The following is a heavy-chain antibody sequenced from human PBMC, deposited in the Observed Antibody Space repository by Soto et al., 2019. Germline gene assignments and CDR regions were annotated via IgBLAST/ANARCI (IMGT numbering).Heavy chain of an antibody. CDR2: ISYDGRNK. J-gene: IGHJ3*02. CDR3: VKEGTGLYNAFDI. CDR1: GFSFSNYG. Sequence: QVQVVESGGGVVQPGGSLRLSCAASGFSFSNYGMHWVRQAPGKGLEWVALISYDGRNKYYGDSVEGRFTFSRDNSKNTVEMQMNSLRVEDKAVYYCVKEGTGLYNAFDIWGQGTMVTVS. V-gene: IGHV3-30*18. D-gene: IGHD3-10*01.